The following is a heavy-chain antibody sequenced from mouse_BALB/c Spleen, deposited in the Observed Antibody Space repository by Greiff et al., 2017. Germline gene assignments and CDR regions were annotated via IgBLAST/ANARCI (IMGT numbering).Heavy chain of an antibody. J-gene: IGHJ4*01. V-gene: IGHV2-6-7*01. D-gene: IGHD2-4*01. CDR3: ARVYYDYDDAMDY. CDR1: GFSLTGYG. CDR2: IWGDGST. Sequence: VHLVESGPGLVAPSQSLSITCTVSGFSLTGYGVNWVRQPPGKGLEWLGMIWGDGSTDYNSALKSRLSISKDNSKSQVFLKMNSLQTDDTARYYCARVYYDYDDAMDYWGQGTSVTVSS.